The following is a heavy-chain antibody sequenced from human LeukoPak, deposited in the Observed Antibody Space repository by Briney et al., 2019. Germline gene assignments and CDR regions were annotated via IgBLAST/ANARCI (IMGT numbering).Heavy chain of an antibody. D-gene: IGHD3-22*01. CDR2: ITWDGDYT. J-gene: IGHJ4*02. Sequence: PGGSLRLSCAASGFNFDDYAMHWVRQAPGKGLEWVSLITWDGDYTYYADSVKGRFTISRDNSKNTLSLQMNSLRAEDTAVYYCAKQFPYYYDTSGYYQDYWGQGTLVTVSS. CDR1: GFNFDDYA. V-gene: IGHV3-43D*03. CDR3: AKQFPYYYDTSGYYQDY.